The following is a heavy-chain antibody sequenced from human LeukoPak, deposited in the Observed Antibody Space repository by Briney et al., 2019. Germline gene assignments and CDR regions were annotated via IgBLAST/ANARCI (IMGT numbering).Heavy chain of an antibody. CDR3: ARHGPGGMDYDFWSGAVRGYYYYYMDV. V-gene: IGHV5-51*01. Sequence: GESLKISCKGSGYSFTSYWIGWVRQMPGKGLEWMGIIYPGDSDTRYSPSFQGQVTISADKSISTAYLQWSSLKASDTAMYYCARHGPGGMDYDFWSGAVRGYYYYYMDVWGKGTTVTVSS. D-gene: IGHD3-3*01. J-gene: IGHJ6*03. CDR2: IYPGDSDT. CDR1: GYSFTSYW.